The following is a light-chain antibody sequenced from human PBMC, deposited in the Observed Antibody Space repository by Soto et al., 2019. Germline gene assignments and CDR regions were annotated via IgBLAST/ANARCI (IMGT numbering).Light chain of an antibody. V-gene: IGKV3D-20*02. CDR1: QSVSSSY. J-gene: IGKJ5*01. CDR3: QQRSNWPIT. Sequence: EIVLTQSPGTLSLSPGERATLSCRASQSVSSSYLAWYQQKPGQPPRLLIYDASNRATGIPARFSGSGSGTDFTVTISSLEPEDSAVYYCQQRSNWPITFGQGTRLEIK. CDR2: DAS.